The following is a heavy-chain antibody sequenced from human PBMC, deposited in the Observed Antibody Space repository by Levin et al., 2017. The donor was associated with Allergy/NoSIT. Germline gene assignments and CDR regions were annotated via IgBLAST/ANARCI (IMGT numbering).Heavy chain of an antibody. CDR3: ARVQYYDGSDSYPGGWFDP. CDR1: GDDVSSNTAA. V-gene: IGHV6-1*01. CDR2: TFYRSKWSKWYN. J-gene: IGHJ5*02. Sequence: TSQTLSLTCTISGDDVSSNTAAWNWLRQSPSRGLEWLGRTFYRSKWSKWYNDYAVSVESRITISPDTSKNQFSLQLNSVTPEDTAVYYCARVQYYDGSDSYPGGWFDPWGQGTLVTVSS. D-gene: IGHD3-22*01.